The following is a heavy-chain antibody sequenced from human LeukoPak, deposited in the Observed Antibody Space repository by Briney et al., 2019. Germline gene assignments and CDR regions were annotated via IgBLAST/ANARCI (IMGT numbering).Heavy chain of an antibody. CDR1: GGSISSGDYY. V-gene: IGHV4-30-4*01. D-gene: IGHD3-22*01. CDR3: ARGPDSSGYYYFDY. J-gene: IGHJ4*02. Sequence: SETLSLTCTVSGGSISSGDYYWSWIRQPPGKGLEWIGYIYHGGSTHFNPSLKSRVTISVDTSKNQFSLKLSSVTAADTAVYFCARGPDSSGYYYFDYWGQGTLVTVSS. CDR2: IYHGGST.